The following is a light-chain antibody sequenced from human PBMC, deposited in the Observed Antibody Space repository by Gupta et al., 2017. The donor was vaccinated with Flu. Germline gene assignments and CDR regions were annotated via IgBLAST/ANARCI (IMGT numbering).Light chain of an antibody. Sequence: IVSTKTPLSSPVTLEQQASIPCWSSKSLVHSDGNTSLSWLQQRPGQPPRLLIYKISNRFCGVPDRFSGSGAGTDFTLKISRVEAEDVGVYYCMQAKQFPITFGEGTRLEIK. J-gene: IGKJ5*01. CDR1: KSLVHSDGNTS. CDR2: KIS. V-gene: IGKV2-24*01. CDR3: MQAKQFPIT.